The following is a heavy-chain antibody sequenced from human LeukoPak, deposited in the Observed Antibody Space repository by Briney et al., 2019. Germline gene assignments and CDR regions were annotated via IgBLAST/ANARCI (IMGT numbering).Heavy chain of an antibody. D-gene: IGHD6-6*01. CDR1: GGSISSYY. V-gene: IGHV4-59*01. J-gene: IGHJ6*03. Sequence: SETLSPTCTVSGGSISSYYWSWIRQPPGKGLEWIGYIYYSGSTNYNPSLKNRVTISVDTSKNQFSLKLSSVTAADTAVYYCARTVAALSFGYYYYYMDVWGKGTTVTVSS. CDR3: ARTVAALSFGYYYYYMDV. CDR2: IYYSGST.